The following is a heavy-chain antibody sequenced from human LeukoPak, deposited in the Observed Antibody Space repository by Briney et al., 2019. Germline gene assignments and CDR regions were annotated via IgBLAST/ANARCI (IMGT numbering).Heavy chain of an antibody. V-gene: IGHV4-4*09. CDR2: IYTSGST. CDR3: ARQGMSAYYPFGP. Sequence: SETLSLTCTVSGGSISSYYWSWIRQPPGKGLEWIGYIYTSGSTNYNPSLKSRVTISVDTSKNQFSLKLSSVTAADTAVYYCARQGMSAYYPFGPWGQGTLVTVSS. D-gene: IGHD3-22*01. J-gene: IGHJ5*02. CDR1: GGSISSYY.